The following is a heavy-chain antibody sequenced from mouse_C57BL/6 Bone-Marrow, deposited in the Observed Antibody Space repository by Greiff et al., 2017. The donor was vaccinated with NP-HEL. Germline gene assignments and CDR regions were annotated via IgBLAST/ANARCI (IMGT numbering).Heavy chain of an antibody. Sequence: VQLQQSGPELVKPGASVKISCKASGYTFTDYYVNWVKQSHGKSLEWIGDINPNNGGTSYNQKFKGKATLTVDKSSSTAYMERRSLTSEDSAVYYCARATYYDYDGAMDYWGQGTSVTVSS. CDR3: ARATYYDYDGAMDY. CDR1: GYTFTDYY. CDR2: INPNNGGT. V-gene: IGHV1-26*01. J-gene: IGHJ4*01. D-gene: IGHD2-4*01.